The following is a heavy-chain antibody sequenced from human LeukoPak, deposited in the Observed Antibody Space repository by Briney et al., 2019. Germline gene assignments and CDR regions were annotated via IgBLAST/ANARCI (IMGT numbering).Heavy chain of an antibody. D-gene: IGHD3-3*01. V-gene: IGHV1-8*03. Sequence: ASVKVSCKASGYTFTSYDINWVRQATGQGLEWMGWMNPNSGNTGYAQKFQGRVTITRNTSISTAYMELSSLRSEDTAVYYCARSGGITIFRVVIRNWFDPWGQGTLVTVSS. CDR1: GYTFTSYD. J-gene: IGHJ5*02. CDR2: MNPNSGNT. CDR3: ARSGGITIFRVVIRNWFDP.